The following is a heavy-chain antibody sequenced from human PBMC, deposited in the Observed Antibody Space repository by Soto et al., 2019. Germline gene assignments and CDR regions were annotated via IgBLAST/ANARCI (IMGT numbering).Heavy chain of an antibody. CDR1: GGSISSGGYS. CDR3: ARSDGRY. Sequence: SETLSLTCAVSGGSISSGGYSWSWIRQPPGKGLEWIGYIYHSGSTNYNPSLKSRVTISVDTSKNQFSLKLSSVTAADTAVYYCARSDGRYWGQGTLVTVS. V-gene: IGHV4-30-2*02. CDR2: IYHSGST. J-gene: IGHJ4*02.